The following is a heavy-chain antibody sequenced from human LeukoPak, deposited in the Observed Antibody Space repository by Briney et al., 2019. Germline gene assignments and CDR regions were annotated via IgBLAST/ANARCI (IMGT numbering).Heavy chain of an antibody. V-gene: IGHV3-33*06. J-gene: IGHJ4*02. CDR3: AKADGYGGNSGFGY. Sequence: PGGSLRLSCAASGFTFSSYGMHWVRQAPGKGLEWVAVIWYDGSNKYYADSVKGRFTISRDNSKNTLYLQMNSLRAEDTAVYYCAKADGYGGNSGFGYWGQGTLVTVSS. D-gene: IGHD4-23*01. CDR2: IWYDGSNK. CDR1: GFTFSSYG.